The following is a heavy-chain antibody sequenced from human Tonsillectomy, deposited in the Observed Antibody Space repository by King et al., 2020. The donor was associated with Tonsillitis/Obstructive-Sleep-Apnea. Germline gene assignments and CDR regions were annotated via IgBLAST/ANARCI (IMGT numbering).Heavy chain of an antibody. J-gene: IGHJ6*03. CDR3: ARGGVWFGEKYYYYYMDV. CDR2: INHSGST. V-gene: IGHV4-34*01. Sequence: VQLQQWGAGLLKPSETLSLTCAVYGGSFSGYYWSWIRQPPGKGLEWIGEINHSGSTNYNPSLKSRVTISVDTSKNQFSLKLSSVTAADTAVYYCARGGVWFGEKYYYYYMDVWGKGTTVTVSS. D-gene: IGHD3-10*01. CDR1: GGSFSGYY.